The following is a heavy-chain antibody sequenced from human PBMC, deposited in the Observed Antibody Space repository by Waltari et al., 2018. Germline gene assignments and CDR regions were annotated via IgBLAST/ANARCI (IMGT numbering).Heavy chain of an antibody. CDR1: GFTFSSYG. D-gene: IGHD3-9*01. CDR2: CWYDGSNK. J-gene: IGHJ4*02. V-gene: IGHV3-30*18. Sequence: QVQLVESGGGVVQPGRSLRLSCAASGFTFSSYGMHWVRQAPGKGLGWVAVCWYDGSNKYYADSVKGRFTISRDNSKNTLYLQMNSLRAEDTAVYYCAKDGVLTGYYNEYYFDYWGQGTLVTVSS. CDR3: AKDGVLTGYYNEYYFDY.